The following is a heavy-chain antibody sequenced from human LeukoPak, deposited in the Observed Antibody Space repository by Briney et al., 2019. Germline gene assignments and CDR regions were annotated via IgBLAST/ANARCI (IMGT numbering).Heavy chain of an antibody. V-gene: IGHV3-9*01. Sequence: GRSLRLSCAASGFTFDDYAMHWARQAPGKGLECVSGISWNSGSIGYADSVKGRFTISRDNAKNSLYLQMNSLRAEDTALYYCAKAHCSSTSCQSYYWGQGTLVTVSS. CDR2: ISWNSGSI. D-gene: IGHD2-2*01. CDR1: GFTFDDYA. J-gene: IGHJ4*02. CDR3: AKAHCSSTSCQSYY.